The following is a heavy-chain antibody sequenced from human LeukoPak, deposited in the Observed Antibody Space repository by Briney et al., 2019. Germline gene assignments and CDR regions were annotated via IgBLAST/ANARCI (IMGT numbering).Heavy chain of an antibody. CDR1: GFTFSSYA. CDR2: ISGSGGST. V-gene: IGHV3-23*01. CDR3: AKDRDHYGDYVGYYYYMDV. Sequence: GGSLRLSCAASGFTFSSYAMSWVRQAPGKGLERVSAISGSGGSTYDADSVKGRFTISRDNSKNTLYLQMNSLRAEDTAVYYCAKDRDHYGDYVGYYYYMDVWGKGTTVTVSS. D-gene: IGHD4-17*01. J-gene: IGHJ6*03.